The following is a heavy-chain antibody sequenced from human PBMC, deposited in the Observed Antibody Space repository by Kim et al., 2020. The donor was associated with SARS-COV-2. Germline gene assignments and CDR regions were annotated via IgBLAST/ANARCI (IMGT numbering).Heavy chain of an antibody. CDR3: AREDGDYVGYFDY. D-gene: IGHD4-17*01. J-gene: IGHJ4*02. V-gene: IGHV4-59*01. CDR1: GGSISSYY. CDR2: IYYSGST. Sequence: SETLSLTCTVSGGSISSYYWSWIRQPPGKGLEWIGYIYYSGSTNYNPSLKSRVTISIDTSKNQFSLKLSSVATTDTAVYYCAREDGDYVGYFDYWGQGTLVIVSS.